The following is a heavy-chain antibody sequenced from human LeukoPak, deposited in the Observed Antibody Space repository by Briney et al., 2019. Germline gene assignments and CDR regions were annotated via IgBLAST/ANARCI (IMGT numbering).Heavy chain of an antibody. CDR2: TKPDGSAE. CDR1: GFTFRNYW. V-gene: IGHV3-7*01. J-gene: IGHJ4*02. D-gene: IGHD2-15*01. CDR3: ERDGGLNTNFDY. Sequence: GGSLRLSCAASGFTFRNYWMGWVRQAPGKGLEWVANTKPDGSAEYYADSVRGRFTTSRDNANNFLYLQMNSLRAEDTAVYYCERDGGLNTNFDYWGQGTLVTVSS.